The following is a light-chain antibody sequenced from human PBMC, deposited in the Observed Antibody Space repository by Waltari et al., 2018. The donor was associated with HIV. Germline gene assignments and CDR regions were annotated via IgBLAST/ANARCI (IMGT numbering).Light chain of an antibody. CDR3: CSYADNYTWV. CDR2: DVN. CDR1: SSDVGGYNH. Sequence: QSALTQPRSMSGSPGPSVTISCTGTSSDVGGYNHVSWYQQHPGKAPKLMIFDVNKRPSGVPDRFSGSKSGNTASLTISGLQAEDEADYYCCSYADNYTWVFGGGTKLTVL. V-gene: IGLV2-11*01. J-gene: IGLJ3*02.